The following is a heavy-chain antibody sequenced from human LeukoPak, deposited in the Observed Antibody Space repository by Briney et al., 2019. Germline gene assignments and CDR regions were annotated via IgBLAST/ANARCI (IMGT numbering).Heavy chain of an antibody. CDR3: TRTREHDLNDL. V-gene: IGHV1-18*01. J-gene: IGHJ5*02. CDR1: GYTFTSYG. Sequence: ASVKVSCKASGYTFTSYGITWVRQAPGQGLEWMGWISAYNGNTNYAQKFQGRVTMTTDTSTSTAYMELRSLRSDDTAVYYCTRTREHDLNDLWGQGTLVTVSS. D-gene: IGHD2-21*01. CDR2: ISAYNGNT.